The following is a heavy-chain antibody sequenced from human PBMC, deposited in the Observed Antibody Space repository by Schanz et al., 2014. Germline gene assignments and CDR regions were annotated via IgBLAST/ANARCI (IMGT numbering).Heavy chain of an antibody. CDR1: GGTFSSFG. J-gene: IGHJ5*02. D-gene: IGHD5-12*01. Sequence: VQLEQSGAEVKKPGSSVKVSCKASGGTFSSFGINWVRQAPGQGFEWMGRIIPSLGLAKYEQKFQDKVTITADTSTTTAYMELSGLRSEDTAVYYCARGPLGTSPWGQGTLVTVSS. CDR3: ARGPLGTSP. CDR2: IIPSLGLA. V-gene: IGHV1-69*04.